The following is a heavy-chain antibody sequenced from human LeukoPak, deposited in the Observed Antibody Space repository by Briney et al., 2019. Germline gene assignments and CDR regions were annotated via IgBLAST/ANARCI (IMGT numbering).Heavy chain of an antibody. CDR1: GGSISSSSYY. D-gene: IGHD1-26*01. V-gene: IGHV4-39*07. Sequence: PSETLSLTCTVSGGSISSSSYYWGWIRQPPGKGLEWIGSIYYSGSTYYNPSLKSRVTISVDTSKNQFSLKLSSVTAADTAVYYCARDGGSYYAGHAFDIWGQGTMVTVSS. J-gene: IGHJ3*02. CDR2: IYYSGST. CDR3: ARDGGSYYAGHAFDI.